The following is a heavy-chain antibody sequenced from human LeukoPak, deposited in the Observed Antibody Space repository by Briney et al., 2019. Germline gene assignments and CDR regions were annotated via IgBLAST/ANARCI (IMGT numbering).Heavy chain of an antibody. J-gene: IGHJ2*01. CDR1: GGSINSYY. V-gene: IGHV4-59*08. D-gene: IGHD6-13*01. CDR3: ARVPLAAAGHWYFDL. Sequence: PSETLSLTCTVSGGSINSYYWSWIRQPPGKGLEWIAYIYNTGSTNYNPSLKSRVTISVDTSKNQFSLKLRSVTAADTAVYYCARVPLAAAGHWYFDLWGRGTLVTVSS. CDR2: IYNTGST.